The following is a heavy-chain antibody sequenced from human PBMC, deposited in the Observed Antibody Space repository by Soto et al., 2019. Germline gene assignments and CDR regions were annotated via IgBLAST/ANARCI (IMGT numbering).Heavy chain of an antibody. CDR3: ARAQAARPGSFDY. V-gene: IGHV3-21*01. CDR2: ISSSSSYI. CDR1: GFTFSSYS. D-gene: IGHD6-6*01. J-gene: IGHJ4*02. Sequence: EVQLVESGGGLVKPGGSLRLSCAASGFTFSSYSMNWVRQAPGKVLEWVSSISSSSSYIYYADSVKGRFTISRDNAKNSLYLQMNSLRAEDTAVYYCARAQAARPGSFDYWGQGTLVTVSS.